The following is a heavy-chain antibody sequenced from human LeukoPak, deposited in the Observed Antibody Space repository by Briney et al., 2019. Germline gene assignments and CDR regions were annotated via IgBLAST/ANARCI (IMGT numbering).Heavy chain of an antibody. CDR2: ISGSGGST. V-gene: IGHV3-23*01. J-gene: IGHJ4*02. CDR3: AKETTYYYDSSGSSFDY. Sequence: PGGSPRLSCAASGFTFSSYAMSWVRQAPGKGLEWVSAISGSGGSTYYADSVKGRFTISRDNSKNTLYLQMNSLRAEDTAVYYCAKETTYYYDSSGSSFDYWGQGTLVTVSS. D-gene: IGHD3-22*01. CDR1: GFTFSSYA.